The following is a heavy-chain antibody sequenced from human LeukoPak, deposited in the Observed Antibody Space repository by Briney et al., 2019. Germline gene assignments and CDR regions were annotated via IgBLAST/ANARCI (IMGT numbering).Heavy chain of an antibody. Sequence: SSVKVSCKASGGTFSSYTISWVRQAPGQGLEWMGRIIPILGIANYAQKFQGRVTITADKSTSTAYMELSSLRSGDTAVYYCARGLRIVPAAPFDYWGQGTLVTVSS. CDR3: ARGLRIVPAAPFDY. D-gene: IGHD2-2*01. CDR2: IIPILGIA. CDR1: GGTFSSYT. V-gene: IGHV1-69*02. J-gene: IGHJ4*02.